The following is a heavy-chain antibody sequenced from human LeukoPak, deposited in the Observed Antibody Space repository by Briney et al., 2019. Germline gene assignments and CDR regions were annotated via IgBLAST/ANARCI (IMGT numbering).Heavy chain of an antibody. CDR3: ARAFYYDSSGYQGDAFDI. Sequence: PSETLSLTCAVYGGSFSSYYWSWIRQPPGKGLEWMGEINHSGSTNYNPSLKSRVTISVDRSKNQFSLKLSSVTAADTAVYYCARAFYYDSSGYQGDAFDIWGQGTMVTVS. D-gene: IGHD3-22*01. CDR1: GGSFSSYY. V-gene: IGHV4-34*01. J-gene: IGHJ3*02. CDR2: INHSGST.